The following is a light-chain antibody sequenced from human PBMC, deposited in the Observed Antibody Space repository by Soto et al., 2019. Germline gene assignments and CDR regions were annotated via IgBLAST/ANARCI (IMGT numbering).Light chain of an antibody. CDR3: ISYISSSSSVV. CDR2: DVS. Sequence: QSALTQPASVSGSPGQSITISCTGTSSDVGTYNYVSWYQQHPGKAPKLMIYDVSNRPSGVSDRFSGSKSGNTASLTISGLQAEDEADYYCISYISSSSSVVFGGGTKVTVL. CDR1: SSDVGTYNY. J-gene: IGLJ2*01. V-gene: IGLV2-14*01.